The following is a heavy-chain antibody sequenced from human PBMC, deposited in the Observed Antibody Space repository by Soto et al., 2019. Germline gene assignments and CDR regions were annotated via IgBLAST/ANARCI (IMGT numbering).Heavy chain of an antibody. J-gene: IGHJ4*02. CDR2: INPSGGST. Sequence: ASVKVSCKASGYTFTSYYMHWVRQAPGQGLEWMGIINPSGGSTSYAQKFQGRVTMTRDTSTSTVYMELSSLRSEDTAVYYCARDRGGRITIFGVVIGQIDYWGQGTLVTVSS. CDR3: ARDRGGRITIFGVVIGQIDY. V-gene: IGHV1-46*01. D-gene: IGHD3-3*01. CDR1: GYTFTSYY.